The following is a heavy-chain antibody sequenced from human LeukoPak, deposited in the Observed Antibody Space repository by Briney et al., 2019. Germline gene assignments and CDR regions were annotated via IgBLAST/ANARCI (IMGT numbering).Heavy chain of an antibody. D-gene: IGHD3-22*01. Sequence: ASVKVSCKASGYTFTSYAMNWVRQAPGQGLEWMGWINTNTGNPTYAQGFTGRFVFSLDTSVSTAYLQISSLKAEDTAVYYCASYPGGYHYAPKDAFDIWGQGTMVTVSS. V-gene: IGHV7-4-1*02. J-gene: IGHJ3*02. CDR3: ASYPGGYHYAPKDAFDI. CDR1: GYTFTSYA. CDR2: INTNTGNP.